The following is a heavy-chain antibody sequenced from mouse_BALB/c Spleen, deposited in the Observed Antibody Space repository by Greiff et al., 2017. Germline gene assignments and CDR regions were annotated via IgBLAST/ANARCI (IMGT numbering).Heavy chain of an antibody. V-gene: IGHV14-3*02. CDR3: ARNYGYRFAY. J-gene: IGHJ3*01. D-gene: IGHD1-2*01. CDR1: GFNIKDTY. Sequence: EVKLMESGAELVKPGASVKLSCTASGFNIKDTYMHWVKQRPEQGLEWIGRIDPANGNTKYDPKFQGKATITADTSSNTAYLQLSSLTSEDTAVYYCARNYGYRFAYWGQGTLVTVSA. CDR2: IDPANGNT.